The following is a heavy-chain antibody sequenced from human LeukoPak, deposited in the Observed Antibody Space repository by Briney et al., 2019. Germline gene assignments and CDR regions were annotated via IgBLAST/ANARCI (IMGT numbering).Heavy chain of an antibody. V-gene: IGHV4-38-2*01. Sequence: SETLSLTCAVSGYSLSSGNYWGWIRQPPGQGLEGIVDIFHSGSTYYNPSLKTRLTISIDTSKNQFFLKLSSVTAAHTAVYYCARVRSSWYQFDYWGQGTMVTVSS. CDR2: IFHSGST. D-gene: IGHD6-13*01. CDR1: GYSLSSGNY. J-gene: IGHJ4*02. CDR3: ARVRSSWYQFDY.